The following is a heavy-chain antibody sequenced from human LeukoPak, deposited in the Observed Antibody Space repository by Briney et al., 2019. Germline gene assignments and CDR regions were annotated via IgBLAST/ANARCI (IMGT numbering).Heavy chain of an antibody. D-gene: IGHD4-17*01. J-gene: IGHJ4*02. CDR2: INHSGDI. CDR1: GGSFSDYY. Sequence: SETLSLTCAVYGGSFSDYYWNWIRQPPGKGLEWIGEINHSGDINYNPSLKSRVTMSLDRSMNQFSLRLSSGTAADTAIYYCATHYDYGSPFKYWSQGALVTVSS. CDR3: ATHYDYGSPFKY. V-gene: IGHV4-34*01.